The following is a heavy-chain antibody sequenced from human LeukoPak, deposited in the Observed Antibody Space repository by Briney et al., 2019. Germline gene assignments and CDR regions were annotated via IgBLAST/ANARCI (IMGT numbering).Heavy chain of an antibody. J-gene: IGHJ4*02. CDR3: ARDEPSPDSTDLDY. CDR2: IYSGGST. Sequence: GGSLRLSCAASGFTVSSNYMSWVRQAPGKGLEWVSVIYSGGSTYYADSVKGRFTISRDKNTLYLQMNSLRADDTAVYYCARDEPSPDSTDLDYWGQGTLVTVSS. CDR1: GFTVSSNY. D-gene: IGHD2/OR15-2a*01. V-gene: IGHV3-66*01.